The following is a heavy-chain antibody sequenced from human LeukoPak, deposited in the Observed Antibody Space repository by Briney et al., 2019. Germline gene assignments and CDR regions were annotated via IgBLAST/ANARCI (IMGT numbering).Heavy chain of an antibody. D-gene: IGHD6-13*01. Sequence: SVKVSCKASGGTFSSYAISWVRQAPGQGLEWMGGIIPIFGTANYAQKFQSRVTITADESTSTAYMELSSLRSEDTAVYYCASDSSSWYNVRDYWGQGTLVTVSS. CDR1: GGTFSSYA. CDR2: IIPIFGTA. V-gene: IGHV1-69*13. J-gene: IGHJ4*02. CDR3: ASDSSSWYNVRDY.